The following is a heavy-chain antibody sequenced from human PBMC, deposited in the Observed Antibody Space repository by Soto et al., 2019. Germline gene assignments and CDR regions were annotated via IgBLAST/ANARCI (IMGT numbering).Heavy chain of an antibody. V-gene: IGHV1-2*02. CDR2: INPKSGGT. J-gene: IGHJ4*02. CDR1: GYTFSGHY. Sequence: QVQLVKSGAEVRKPGASVKVSCNVTGYTFSGHYLHWVRQAPGQGLEWMGWINPKSGGTNYAQKFQDRVTMTADTSVSAASMELTSLRYDDTAVFYCARGLYSSPAYFFDSWGQGTLVTVSS. CDR3: ARGLYSSPAYFFDS. D-gene: IGHD6-13*01.